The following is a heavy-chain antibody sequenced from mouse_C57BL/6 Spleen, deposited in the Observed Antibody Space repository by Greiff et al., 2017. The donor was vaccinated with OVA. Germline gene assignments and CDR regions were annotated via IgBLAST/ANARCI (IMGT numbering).Heavy chain of an antibody. CDR1: GYTFTSYW. CDR3: ARSDYGSIYAMDY. Sequence: QVQLQQPGAELVMPGASVKLSCKASGYTFTSYWMHWVKQRPGQGLEWIGEIDPSDSYTNYNQKFKGKSTLTVDKSSSTAYMQLSSLTSEDSAVYYCARSDYGSIYAMDYWGQGTSGTVSS. V-gene: IGHV1-69*01. J-gene: IGHJ4*01. D-gene: IGHD1-1*01. CDR2: IDPSDSYT.